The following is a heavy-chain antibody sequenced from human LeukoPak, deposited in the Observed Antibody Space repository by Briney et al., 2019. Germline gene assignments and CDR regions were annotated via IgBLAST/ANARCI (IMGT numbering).Heavy chain of an antibody. CDR2: ISSNGGST. Sequence: GGSLRLSCAASGFTFSSYAMHWVRQAPGKGLEYVSAISSNGGSTYHANSVKGRFTISRDNSKNTQYLQMGSLRAEDMAVYYCARGGGFWSGRFYYYYYMDVWGKGTTVTVSS. V-gene: IGHV3-64*01. CDR3: ARGGGFWSGRFYYYYYMDV. D-gene: IGHD3-3*01. CDR1: GFTFSSYA. J-gene: IGHJ6*03.